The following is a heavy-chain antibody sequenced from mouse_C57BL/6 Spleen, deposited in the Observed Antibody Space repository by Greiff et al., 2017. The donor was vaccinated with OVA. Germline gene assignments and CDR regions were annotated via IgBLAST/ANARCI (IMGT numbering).Heavy chain of an antibody. V-gene: IGHV1-7*01. CDR3: ARSLNWDVWYFDV. CDR1: GYTFTSYW. Sequence: VQLQQSGAELAKPGASVKLSCKASGYTFTSYWMHWVKQRPGQGLEWIGYINPSSGYTKYNQKFKDKATLTADKSSSTAYMQLSSLTYEDSAVYYCARSLNWDVWYFDVWGTGTTVTVSS. J-gene: IGHJ1*03. CDR2: INPSSGYT. D-gene: IGHD4-1*01.